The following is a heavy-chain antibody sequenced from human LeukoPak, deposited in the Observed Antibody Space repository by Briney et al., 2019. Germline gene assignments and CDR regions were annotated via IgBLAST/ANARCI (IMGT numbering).Heavy chain of an antibody. CDR3: ARAPRPDYFDY. V-gene: IGHV1-8*03. CDR1: GYTFTSYD. Sequence: ASVKVSCKASGYTFTSYDINWVRQATGRGLEWMGWMNPNSGNTGYAQKFQGRVTITRNTSISTAYMELSSLRSEDTAVYYCARAPRPDYFDYWGQGTLVTVSS. J-gene: IGHJ4*02. CDR2: MNPNSGNT.